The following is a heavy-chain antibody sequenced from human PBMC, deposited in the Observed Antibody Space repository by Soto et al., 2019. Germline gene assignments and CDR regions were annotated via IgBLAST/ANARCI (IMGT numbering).Heavy chain of an antibody. Sequence: PGGSLRLSCAASGVTVSSNYMSWVRQAPGKGLEWVSVIYSGGSTYYADSVKGRFTISRDNSKNTLYLQMNSLRAEDTAVYYCARDRIAVAGNPEYFQHWGQGTLVTVSS. V-gene: IGHV3-66*01. CDR2: IYSGGST. CDR1: GVTVSSNY. D-gene: IGHD6-19*01. J-gene: IGHJ1*01. CDR3: ARDRIAVAGNPEYFQH.